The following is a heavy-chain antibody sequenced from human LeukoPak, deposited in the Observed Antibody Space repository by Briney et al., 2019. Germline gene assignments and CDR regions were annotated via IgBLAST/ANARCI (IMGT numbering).Heavy chain of an antibody. CDR1: GGSFSGYY. CDR3: ARVGLGYCSSTSCLNWFDP. Sequence: SETLSLTCAVYGGSFSGYYWSWIRQPPGKGLEWIGEINHSGSTSYNPSLKSRVTISVDTSKNQFSLKLSSVTAADTAVYYCARVGLGYCSSTSCLNWFDPWGQGTLVTVSS. CDR2: INHSGST. D-gene: IGHD2-2*01. J-gene: IGHJ5*02. V-gene: IGHV4-34*01.